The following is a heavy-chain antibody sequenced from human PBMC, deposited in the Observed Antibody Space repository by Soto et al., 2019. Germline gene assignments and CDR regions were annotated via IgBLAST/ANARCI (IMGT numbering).Heavy chain of an antibody. V-gene: IGHV4-59*12. J-gene: IGHJ6*02. CDR1: GDSISNYY. CDR2: IDYSGST. D-gene: IGHD2-21*01. CDR3: AASCVGCGGFNYYGMDV. Sequence: SETLSLTCSVSGDSISNYYWNWIRQPPGKGLEWIGYIDYSGSTKYNPSLKSRVTISVDTSKNQFSLKLSSVTAADTAVYYCAASCVGCGGFNYYGMDVWGQGTTVTVSS.